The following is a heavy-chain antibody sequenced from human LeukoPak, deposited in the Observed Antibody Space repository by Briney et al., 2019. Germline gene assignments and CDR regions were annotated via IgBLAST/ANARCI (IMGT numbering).Heavy chain of an antibody. CDR1: GYMFSRYG. V-gene: IGHV1-18*01. CDR2: ISGYNDNT. D-gene: IGHD3-10*01. CDR3: ATSGGDYYYYSLDV. J-gene: IGHJ6*03. Sequence: ASVKVSCKASGYMFSRYGMSWVRQAPGQGPEWMGWISGYNDNTNYAQKFQDRVTMTKDTSTSTTYMELSSLTSEDTAVYYCATSGGDYYYYSLDVWGKGTPVTISS.